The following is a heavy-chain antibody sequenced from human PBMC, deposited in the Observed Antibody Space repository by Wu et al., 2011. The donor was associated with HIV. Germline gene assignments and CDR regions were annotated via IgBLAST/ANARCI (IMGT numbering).Heavy chain of an antibody. CDR2: INPNSGVT. CDR3: AVIAAAGHDY. V-gene: IGHV1-2*02. D-gene: IGHD6-13*01. Sequence: QVQLVQSGAEVKKPGASVKVSCKASGYTFTGYFMHWVRQAPGQGLEWLGWINPNSGVTNYAQKFQGRVTMTRDTSITTTYMDLSRLKSDDTAVYYCAVIAAAGHDYWGQGTPVTVSS. J-gene: IGHJ4*02. CDR1: GYTFTGYF.